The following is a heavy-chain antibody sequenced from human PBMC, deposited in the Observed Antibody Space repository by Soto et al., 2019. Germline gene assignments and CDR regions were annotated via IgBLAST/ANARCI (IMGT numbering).Heavy chain of an antibody. D-gene: IGHD3-9*01. V-gene: IGHV3-73*02. CDR2: IRSKANSDAT. J-gene: IGHJ4*02. CDR1: GFTFSGSA. Sequence: EVQLVESGGGLVQPGGSLKLSCAASGFTFSGSAMHWVRQAPGKGLEWVGRIRSKANSDATVYAASVKGRVTISRDDSKNTAYLQMNSLKTEDKAVYYCTTPSINYDILTDYFNYWGQGSLVTVSS. CDR3: TTPSINYDILTDYFNY.